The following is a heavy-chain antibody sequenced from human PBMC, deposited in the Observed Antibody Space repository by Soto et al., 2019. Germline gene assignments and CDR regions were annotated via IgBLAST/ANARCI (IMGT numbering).Heavy chain of an antibody. CDR1: GYTFTSYG. Sequence: ASVKVSCKASGYTFTSYGISWVRQAPGQGLEWMGWISAYNGNTNYAQKLQGRVTMTTDTSTSTAYMELRSLRSDDTAVYYCARDIGRGITMVRGVIIPTPFDYWGQGTLVTVSS. CDR3: ARDIGRGITMVRGVIIPTPFDY. J-gene: IGHJ4*02. V-gene: IGHV1-18*01. D-gene: IGHD3-10*01. CDR2: ISAYNGNT.